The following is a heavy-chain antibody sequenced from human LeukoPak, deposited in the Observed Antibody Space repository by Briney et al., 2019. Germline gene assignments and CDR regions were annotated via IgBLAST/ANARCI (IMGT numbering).Heavy chain of an antibody. CDR1: GGSISSGGYY. D-gene: IGHD1-7*01. V-gene: IGHV4-31*03. Sequence: SETLSLTCTVSGGSISSGGYYWSWIRQHPGKGLEWIGYIYYSGSTYYNPSLKSRVTISVDTSKNQFSLKLSSVTAADTAVYYCARGGTTVDYFDYWGQGTLVTVSS. CDR3: ARGGTTVDYFDY. CDR2: IYYSGST. J-gene: IGHJ4*02.